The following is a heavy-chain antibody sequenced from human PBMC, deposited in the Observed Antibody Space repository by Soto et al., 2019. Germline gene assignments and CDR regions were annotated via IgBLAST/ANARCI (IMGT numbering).Heavy chain of an antibody. Sequence: GGSLRLSCAATGFTFSSYSMNWVRQAPGKGLEWASYISSSSSTIYYADSVKGRFTISRDNAKNSLYLQMNSLRAEDTAVYYCARARSLAYCSGGSCYFPDYWGQGTLVTVSS. V-gene: IGHV3-48*01. CDR2: ISSSSSTI. D-gene: IGHD2-15*01. J-gene: IGHJ4*02. CDR3: ARARSLAYCSGGSCYFPDY. CDR1: GFTFSSYS.